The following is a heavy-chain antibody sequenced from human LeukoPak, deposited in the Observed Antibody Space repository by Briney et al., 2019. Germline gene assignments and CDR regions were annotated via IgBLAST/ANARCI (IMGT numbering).Heavy chain of an antibody. D-gene: IGHD2-21*02. V-gene: IGHV3-23*01. Sequence: PGGSLRLSCAASGFTFSDYAMTWLRQAPGKGLEWVATISTSGSRTYSLDSVKGRFAFSRDNSKNTLFLEMNSLRAEDTAIYYCAKCQAGSDADCYGFDYWGQGTLVTVSS. J-gene: IGHJ4*02. CDR2: ISTSGSRT. CDR1: GFTFSDYA. CDR3: AKCQAGSDADCYGFDY.